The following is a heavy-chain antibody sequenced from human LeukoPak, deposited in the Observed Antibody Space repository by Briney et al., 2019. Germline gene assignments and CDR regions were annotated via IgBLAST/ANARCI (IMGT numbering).Heavy chain of an antibody. D-gene: IGHD3/OR15-3a*01. Sequence: GASVKVSCKASGYAFTTSDINWGRQATGQGLEWMGWMSLCGGNTRDAQKYPDRLTMTRNPSATTAYMELTSLPSADPAVNYCARGGSFGLRANPDSWGQGTLVTVSS. V-gene: IGHV1-8*01. CDR2: MSLCGGNT. J-gene: IGHJ4*02. CDR1: GYAFTTSD. CDR3: ARGGSFGLRANPDS.